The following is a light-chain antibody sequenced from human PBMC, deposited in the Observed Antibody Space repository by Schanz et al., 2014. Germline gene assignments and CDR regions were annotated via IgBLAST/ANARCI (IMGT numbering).Light chain of an antibody. J-gene: IGLJ3*02. CDR2: EVS. CDR1: SSDIGVYNY. Sequence: QSALTQPASVSGSPGQSITISCTGTSSDIGVYNYVSWFQQHPGKAPKLMIYEVSKRPSGVPDRFSGSKSGNTASLTVSGLQAEDEADYYCSSYVGSNNWVFGGGTKLTVL. V-gene: IGLV2-8*01. CDR3: SSYVGSNNWV.